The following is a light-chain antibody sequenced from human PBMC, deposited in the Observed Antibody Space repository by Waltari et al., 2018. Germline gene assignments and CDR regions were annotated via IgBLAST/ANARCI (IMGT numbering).Light chain of an antibody. V-gene: IGKV3-15*01. CDR2: GAT. J-gene: IGKJ1*01. Sequence: EIVMTQSSATPSVSPGEIATLSCRASQSVSSNLACYQQQPGQAPRLLIYGATTRATGIPARFSGSGSGTEFTLTISSLQSEDFAVYYCQQYNNWPPTWTFGQGTKVEIK. CDR3: QQYNNWPPTWT. CDR1: QSVSSN.